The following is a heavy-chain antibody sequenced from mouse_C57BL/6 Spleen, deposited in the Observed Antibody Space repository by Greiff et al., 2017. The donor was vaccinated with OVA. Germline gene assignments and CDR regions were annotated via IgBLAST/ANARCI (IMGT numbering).Heavy chain of an antibody. CDR3: AVATVVAERGSAMDY. CDR1: GFNIKNTY. J-gene: IGHJ4*01. CDR2: IDPANGNT. Sequence: VQLQQSVAELVRPGASVKLSCTASGFNIKNTYMHWVKQRPEQGLEWIGRIDPANGNTKYAPKFQGKATITADTSSNTAYLQLSSLTSEDSAIFYWAVATVVAERGSAMDYWGEGTSGTVSS. D-gene: IGHD1-1*01. V-gene: IGHV14-3*01.